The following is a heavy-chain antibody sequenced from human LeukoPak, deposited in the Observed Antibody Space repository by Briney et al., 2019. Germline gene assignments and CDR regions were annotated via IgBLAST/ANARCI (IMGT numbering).Heavy chain of an antibody. CDR1: GFTFSDYY. D-gene: IGHD6-13*01. Sequence: GGSLRLSCAASGFTFSDYYMSWIRQAPGKGLEWVSYISSSGSTIYYADSVKGRFTISRDNGKNSLYLQMNSLRAEDTAVYYCARDDRSSRLDYWGQGTLVTVSS. V-gene: IGHV3-11*04. CDR3: ARDDRSSRLDY. J-gene: IGHJ4*02. CDR2: ISSSGSTI.